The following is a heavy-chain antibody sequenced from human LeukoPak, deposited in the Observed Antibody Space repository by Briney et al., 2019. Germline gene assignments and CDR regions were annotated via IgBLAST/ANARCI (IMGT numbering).Heavy chain of an antibody. CDR3: ARGRLGYCTNGVCFNGMDV. D-gene: IGHD2-8*01. Sequence: ASVKVSCKASGYTFTGYYMHWVRQAPGQGREWMGWINPNSGGTNYTQKFQGRVTMTRDTSISTAYMELSRLRSDDTAVYYCARGRLGYCTNGVCFNGMDVWGKGTTVTVSS. J-gene: IGHJ6*04. CDR1: GYTFTGYY. CDR2: INPNSGGT. V-gene: IGHV1-2*02.